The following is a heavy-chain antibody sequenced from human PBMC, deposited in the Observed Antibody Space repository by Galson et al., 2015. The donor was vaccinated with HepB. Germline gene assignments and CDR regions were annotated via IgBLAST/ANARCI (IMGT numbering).Heavy chain of an antibody. V-gene: IGHV3-23*01. CDR2: ISGGGTST. CDR3: ATDPIMIFRWDY. D-gene: IGHD3-9*01. Sequence: SLRLSCAASGFTFSSYAMSWVRQAPGKGLEWVSAISGGGTSTYYADSVKGRFTISRDNSKNTLYLQMNSLRAEDTAVYYCATDPIMIFRWDYWGQGTLVTVSS. J-gene: IGHJ4*02. CDR1: GFTFSSYA.